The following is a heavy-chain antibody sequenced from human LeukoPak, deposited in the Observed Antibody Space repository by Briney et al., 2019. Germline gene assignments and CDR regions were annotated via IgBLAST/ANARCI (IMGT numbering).Heavy chain of an antibody. CDR2: INPNSGGT. Sequence: ASVKVSCKASGYTFTGYYMHWVRQAPGQGLEWMGWINPNSGGTNYAQKFQGRVTMTRDTYISTAYMELSRLRSDDTDVYYCARDQWSSEDYWGQGTLVTVSS. CDR1: GYTFTGYY. V-gene: IGHV1-2*02. CDR3: ARDQWSSEDY. J-gene: IGHJ4*02. D-gene: IGHD2-8*01.